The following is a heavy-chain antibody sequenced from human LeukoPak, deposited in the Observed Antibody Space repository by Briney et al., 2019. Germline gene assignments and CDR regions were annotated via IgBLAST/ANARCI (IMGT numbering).Heavy chain of an antibody. J-gene: IGHJ4*02. D-gene: IGHD6-19*01. CDR3: ARDNDQWLAPCDY. CDR1: GYTFTGYY. V-gene: IGHV1-18*04. Sequence: ASVKVSCKASGYTFTGYYMHWVRQAPGQGLEWMGWISAYNGNTNYAQKLQGRVTMTTDTSTSTAYMELRSLRSDDTAVYYCARDNDQWLAPCDYWGQGTLVTVSS. CDR2: ISAYNGNT.